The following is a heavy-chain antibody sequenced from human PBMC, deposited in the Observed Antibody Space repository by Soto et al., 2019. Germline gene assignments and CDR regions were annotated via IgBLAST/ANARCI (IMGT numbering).Heavy chain of an antibody. V-gene: IGHV3-23*01. J-gene: IGHJ4*02. D-gene: IGHD2-15*01. CDR1: GFTFSSYA. CDR3: AKKELYCSGGSCYSAHFDY. Sequence: GGSLRLSCAASGFTFSSYAMSWVRQAPGKGLEWVSAISGSGGSTYYADSVKGRFTISRDNSKNTLYLQMNSLRAEDTAVYYCAKKELYCSGGSCYSAHFDYWGQGTLVTVS. CDR2: ISGSGGST.